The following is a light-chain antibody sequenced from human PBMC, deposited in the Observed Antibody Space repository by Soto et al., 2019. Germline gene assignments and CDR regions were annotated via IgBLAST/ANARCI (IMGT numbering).Light chain of an antibody. Sequence: EIVMTQSPATLSVSPGARAPLSCRASQSVSSNLAWYQQKPGRAPRLLIYGASTRATDIPARFSGSGSGTEFTLSITSLQSEDFALYYCQQYNNWPQTFGQGTKVDIK. CDR3: QQYNNWPQT. CDR2: GAS. CDR1: QSVSSN. J-gene: IGKJ1*01. V-gene: IGKV3-15*01.